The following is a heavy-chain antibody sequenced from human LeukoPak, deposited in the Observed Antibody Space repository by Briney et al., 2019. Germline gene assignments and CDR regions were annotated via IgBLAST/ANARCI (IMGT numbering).Heavy chain of an antibody. Sequence: ASVKVSCKASVYSFISYGISWVRQAPGQGLEWMGWISGHNGNTDYAQKFQGIVTLTTDTSTSTAYMELRSLRSDDTAVYCCARVVGIAARRGAWFDPWGQGTLVTVSS. V-gene: IGHV1-18*01. CDR3: ARVVGIAARRGAWFDP. CDR1: VYSFISYG. J-gene: IGHJ5*02. D-gene: IGHD6-6*01. CDR2: ISGHNGNT.